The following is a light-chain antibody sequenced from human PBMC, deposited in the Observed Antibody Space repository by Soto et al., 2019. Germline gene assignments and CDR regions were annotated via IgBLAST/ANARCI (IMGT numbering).Light chain of an antibody. CDR3: CSYAGSSTWL. J-gene: IGLJ3*02. V-gene: IGLV2-23*01. CDR1: SSDVGSYNL. CDR2: EGS. Sequence: QSALTQPASVSGSPGQSITISCTGTSSDVGSYNLVSWYQQHPGKAPKLMIYEGSKRPSGVSNRFSGSKSGNTASLTISGLQAEDEADYYCCSYAGSSTWLFGGRTKLTVL.